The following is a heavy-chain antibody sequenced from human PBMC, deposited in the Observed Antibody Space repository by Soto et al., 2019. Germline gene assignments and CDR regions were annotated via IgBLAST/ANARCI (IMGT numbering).Heavy chain of an antibody. D-gene: IGHD3-3*01. Sequence: ASVKVSCKASGYTFTSYYMHWVRQAPGQGLEWMGIINPSGGSTSYAQKFQGRVTMTRDTSTSTVYMEPSSLRSENTAVYYCASRFLGVDHYYYYYMDVWGKGTTVTVSS. CDR3: ASRFLGVDHYYYYYMDV. J-gene: IGHJ6*03. V-gene: IGHV1-46*03. CDR1: GYTFTSYY. CDR2: INPSGGST.